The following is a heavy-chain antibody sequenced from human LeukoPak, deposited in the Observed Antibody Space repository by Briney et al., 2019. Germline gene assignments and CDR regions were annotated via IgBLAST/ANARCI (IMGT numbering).Heavy chain of an antibody. D-gene: IGHD3-10*01. Sequence: SETLSLTCAVYGGSFSGYYWSWIRQPPGKGLEWIGEINHSGSTNYNPSLKSRVTISVDTSKNQFSLKLSSVTAADTAVYYCASSQIWFGELLGNYYFDYWGQGTLVTVSS. CDR1: GGSFSGYY. CDR2: INHSGST. CDR3: ASSQIWFGELLGNYYFDY. V-gene: IGHV4-34*01. J-gene: IGHJ4*02.